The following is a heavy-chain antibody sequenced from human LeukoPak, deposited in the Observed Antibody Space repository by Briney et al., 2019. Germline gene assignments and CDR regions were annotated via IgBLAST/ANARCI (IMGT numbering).Heavy chain of an antibody. J-gene: IGHJ6*04. CDR1: GGSISSGDYY. D-gene: IGHD3-3*01. CDR2: IYYSGST. V-gene: IGHV4-30-4*08. Sequence: PSETLSLTCTVSGGSISSGDYYWSWIRQPPGKGLEWIGYIYYSGSTYYNPTLKSRVTISVDPSKNQFSLKLSSVTAADTAVYYCARVLRFLEWSGRMDVWGKGTTVTVSS. CDR3: ARVLRFLEWSGRMDV.